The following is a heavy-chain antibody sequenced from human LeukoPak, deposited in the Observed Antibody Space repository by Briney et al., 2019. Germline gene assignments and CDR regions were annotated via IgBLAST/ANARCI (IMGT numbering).Heavy chain of an antibody. D-gene: IGHD2-21*02. CDR1: GFTFSSYW. J-gene: IGHJ5*02. CDR2: IKQDGSEK. Sequence: GGSLRPSCAASGFTFSSYWMGWVRQAPGKGLEWVANIKQDGSEKYYVDSVKGRFTISRDNAKNSLYLQMNSLRAEDTAVYYCARSAVTGADWFDPWGQGTLVTVSS. V-gene: IGHV3-7*03. CDR3: ARSAVTGADWFDP.